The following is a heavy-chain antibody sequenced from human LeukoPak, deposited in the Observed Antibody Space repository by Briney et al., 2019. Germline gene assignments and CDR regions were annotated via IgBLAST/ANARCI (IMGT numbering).Heavy chain of an antibody. V-gene: IGHV3-49*03. J-gene: IGHJ4*01. CDR3: SSIYLAEVDY. CDR1: GFTFGDYA. D-gene: IGHD3-16*01. Sequence: GGSLRLSCTASGFTFGDYAMSWFRQAPGKGLEWVGFIKSKAYGGTTEYAASVKGRFTISRDDSKSIAYLQMNSLKTADTAVYYCSSIYLAEVDYWGQGTLVTVSS. CDR2: IKSKAYGGTT.